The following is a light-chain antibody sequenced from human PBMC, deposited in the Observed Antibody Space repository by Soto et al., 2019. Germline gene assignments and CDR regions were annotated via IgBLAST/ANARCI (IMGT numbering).Light chain of an antibody. CDR2: AAS. J-gene: IGKJ2*01. CDR3: QQSHSIPYT. Sequence: DIQMTQSPSSPSAYVGDRVTSTCRASQTISSYLKWYQQKPGKAPKLLIYAASILQNGVPSRFSGSGSGTDFTLTISSLQPEDFASYYCQQSHSIPYTFGQGTQLEIK. CDR1: QTISSY. V-gene: IGKV1-39*01.